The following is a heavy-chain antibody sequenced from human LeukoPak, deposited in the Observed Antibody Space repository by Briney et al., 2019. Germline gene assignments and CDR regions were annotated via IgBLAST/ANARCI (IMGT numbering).Heavy chain of an antibody. CDR1: GGSISSSPFF. Sequence: SETLSLTCTVSGGSISSSPFFWGWNRQPPGQGLEWIGTMYYSGNTYQNPSLRSRVTISLDTSKNQFSLKLTCVTAADTAVYYCVSGSPGGLFEYWGQGTLVSVSS. D-gene: IGHD5-12*01. V-gene: IGHV4-39*01. CDR3: VSGSPGGLFEY. J-gene: IGHJ4*02. CDR2: MYYSGNT.